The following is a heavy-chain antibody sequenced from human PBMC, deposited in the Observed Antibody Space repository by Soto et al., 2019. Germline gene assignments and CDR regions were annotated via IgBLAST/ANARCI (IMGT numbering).Heavy chain of an antibody. CDR1: GGSFSGYY. CDR3: ARGVIVRYGYYFDY. D-gene: IGHD3-9*01. J-gene: IGHJ4*02. Sequence: PSETLSLTCAVYGGSFSGYYWSWIRQPPGKGLEWIGEINHSGSTNYNPSLKSRVTISVDTSKNQFSLKLSSVTAADTAVYYCARGVIVRYGYYFDYWGQGTLVTVSS. CDR2: INHSGST. V-gene: IGHV4-34*01.